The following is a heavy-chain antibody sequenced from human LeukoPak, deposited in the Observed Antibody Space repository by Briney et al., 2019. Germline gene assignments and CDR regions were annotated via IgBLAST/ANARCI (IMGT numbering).Heavy chain of an antibody. CDR2: ISYDGSNK. Sequence: GRSLRLSCAASGFTFSSYAMHWVRQAPGKGLEWVAVISYDGSNKYYADSVKGRFTISRDNSKNTLYLQMNSLRAEDTAVYYCARPPSSGWYWYYFDYWGQGTLVTVSS. CDR3: ARPPSSGWYWYYFDY. V-gene: IGHV3-30-3*01. CDR1: GFTFSSYA. D-gene: IGHD6-19*01. J-gene: IGHJ4*02.